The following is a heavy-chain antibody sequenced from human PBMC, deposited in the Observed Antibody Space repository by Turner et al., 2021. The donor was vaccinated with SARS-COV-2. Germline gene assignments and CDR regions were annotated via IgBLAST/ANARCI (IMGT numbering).Heavy chain of an antibody. CDR1: GFTFSSYA. CDR3: AKDLAAYYDSSGYSYYYGVDV. J-gene: IGHJ6*02. Sequence: EVQLLGSGGGLIQLGGSLRLSCAASGFTFSSYAMSWVRQATGKGLEWVSSISGNGDSTYYADSVKGRFTISRDNSKNTLYLQMHSLRAEDTAVYYCAKDLAAYYDSSGYSYYYGVDVWGQGTTVTVSS. V-gene: IGHV3-23*01. CDR2: ISGNGDST. D-gene: IGHD3-22*01.